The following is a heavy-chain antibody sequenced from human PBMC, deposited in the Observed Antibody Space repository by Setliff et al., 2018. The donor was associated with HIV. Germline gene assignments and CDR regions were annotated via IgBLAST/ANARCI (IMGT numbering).Heavy chain of an antibody. CDR3: ARQDTAMVTGFDY. V-gene: IGHV5-51*01. CDR2: INPADSDT. CDR1: GYSFTTYW. J-gene: IGHJ4*02. D-gene: IGHD5-18*01. Sequence: GESLKISCKGSGYSFTTYWIAWVRQMPGEGLEWMGIINPADSDTRYSPSFQGQVTISADKSISTAYLQWSSLKASDTAMYYCARQDTAMVTGFDYWGQGTLVTVSS.